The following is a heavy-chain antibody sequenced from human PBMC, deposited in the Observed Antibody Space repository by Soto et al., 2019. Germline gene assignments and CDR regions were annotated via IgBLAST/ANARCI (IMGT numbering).Heavy chain of an antibody. D-gene: IGHD3-10*01. V-gene: IGHV4-59*01. CDR3: ARGSGIRYCYGMDV. Sequence: SETLSLTCTVSGGSISSYYWSWIRQPPGKGLEWIGYIYYSGSTNYNPSLKSRVTISVDTSKNQFSLKLSSVTAADTAVYYCARGSGIRYCYGMDVWGQGTTVTVSS. CDR2: IYYSGST. CDR1: GGSISSYY. J-gene: IGHJ6*02.